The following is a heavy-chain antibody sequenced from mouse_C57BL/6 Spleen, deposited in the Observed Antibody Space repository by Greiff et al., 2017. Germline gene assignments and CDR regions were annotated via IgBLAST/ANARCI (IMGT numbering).Heavy chain of an antibody. V-gene: IGHV1-5*01. CDR2: IYPGNSDT. J-gene: IGHJ4*01. Sequence: EVQRVESGTVLARPGASVKMSCKTSGYTFTSYWMHWVKQRPGQGLEWIGAIYPGNSDTSYNQKFKGKAKLTAVTSASTAYMELSSLTNEDSAVYYCTRSGTVVATDAMDYWGQGTSVTVSS. CDR3: TRSGTVVATDAMDY. D-gene: IGHD1-1*01. CDR1: GYTFTSYW.